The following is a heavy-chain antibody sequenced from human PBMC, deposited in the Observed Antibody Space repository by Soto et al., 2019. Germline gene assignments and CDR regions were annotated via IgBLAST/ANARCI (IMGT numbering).Heavy chain of an antibody. D-gene: IGHD5-18*01. CDR2: ISAYNGNT. CDR1: GYTFTSYG. J-gene: IGHJ6*02. V-gene: IGHV1-18*01. CDR3: ATESVDTAMEHRIGMDV. Sequence: EASVKVSCKASGYTFTSYGISWVRQAPGQGLEWMGWISAYNGNTNYAQKLQGRVTMTTDTSTSTAYMELRSLRSDDTAVYYCATESVDTAMEHRIGMDVWGQGTTVTVSS.